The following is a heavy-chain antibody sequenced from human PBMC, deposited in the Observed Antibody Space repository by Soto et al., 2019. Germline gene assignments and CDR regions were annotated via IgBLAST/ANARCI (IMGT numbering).Heavy chain of an antibody. D-gene: IGHD3-22*01. Sequence: ASVKVSCKASGYTFTSYGISWVRQAPGQGLEWMGWISAYNGNTNYAQKLQGRVTMTTDTSTSTAYMELRSLRSDDTAVYYCARDPALNTYYYDSSGYHGLYYYGMDVWGQGTTVTVSS. CDR2: ISAYNGNT. CDR1: GYTFTSYG. CDR3: ARDPALNTYYYDSSGYHGLYYYGMDV. J-gene: IGHJ6*02. V-gene: IGHV1-18*01.